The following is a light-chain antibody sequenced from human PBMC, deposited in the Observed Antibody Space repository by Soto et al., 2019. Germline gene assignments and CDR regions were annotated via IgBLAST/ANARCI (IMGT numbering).Light chain of an antibody. V-gene: IGKV3-20*01. Sequence: ENVLTQSPGTLSLSPGERATLSCRASQSVRSTYLAWYQHKPGQAPRLLIYGASSRAIGIPDRFSGRGSGTDFTLTISRLEPEDFAVYYCQQYGSSPLMYTFGQGTKLEIK. CDR2: GAS. J-gene: IGKJ2*01. CDR1: QSVRSTY. CDR3: QQYGSSPLMYT.